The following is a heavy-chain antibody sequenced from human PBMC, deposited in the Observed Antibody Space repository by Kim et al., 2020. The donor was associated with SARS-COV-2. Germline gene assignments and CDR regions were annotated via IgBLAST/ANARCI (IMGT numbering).Heavy chain of an antibody. V-gene: IGHV3-23*01. D-gene: IGHD3-22*01. J-gene: IGHJ4*02. Sequence: NGRFTHSRDNSKNTLYLQRNSLRAEDTAVYYCAKSDRITMIVVVTMIDYWGQGTLVTVSS. CDR3: AKSDRITMIVVVTMIDY.